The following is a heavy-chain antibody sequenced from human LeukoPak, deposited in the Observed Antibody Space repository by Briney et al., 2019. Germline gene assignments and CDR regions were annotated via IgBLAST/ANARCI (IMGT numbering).Heavy chain of an antibody. D-gene: IGHD2-8*01. CDR2: IHQDGGVK. CDR1: GFTFSHYW. J-gene: IGHJ4*02. V-gene: IGHV3-7*05. Sequence: GGSLTLSCAASGFTFSHYWMTWVRQAPGRGLEWVANIHQDGGVKNYVDSVKGRFTISRDNSKNTLYLQMNSLRAEDTAVYYCAKGEDIVLMVYATTPPDYWGQGTLVTVSS. CDR3: AKGEDIVLMVYATTPPDY.